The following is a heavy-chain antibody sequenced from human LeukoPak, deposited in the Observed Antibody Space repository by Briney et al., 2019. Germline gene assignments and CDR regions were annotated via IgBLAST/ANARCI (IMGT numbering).Heavy chain of an antibody. V-gene: IGHV4-39*07. Sequence: PSETLSLTCNVSGGSISSTNYYWGWIRQAPGKGLEWLGNVYYTGTTYYNPSLKSRLTISVDTSKNQFSLKLSSVTAADTAVYYCARSGGMHSDGYYSPDAFEIWGPGTMVTVSS. CDR2: VYYTGTT. J-gene: IGHJ3*02. D-gene: IGHD3-22*01. CDR3: ARSGGMHSDGYYSPDAFEI. CDR1: GGSISSTNYY.